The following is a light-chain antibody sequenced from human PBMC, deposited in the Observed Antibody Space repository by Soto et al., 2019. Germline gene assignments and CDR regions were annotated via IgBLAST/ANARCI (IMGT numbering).Light chain of an antibody. CDR1: ESVNDN. J-gene: IGKJ4*01. Sequence: ETVMTQSPATLSASPGERVTISCWASESVNDNLAWYHQKPGQTPRLLIYDASTMAAGIPASFSGSGSGTEFTLTISSLQSEDFGVYYCQHYNRWPLTFGGGTKVEIK. V-gene: IGKV3-15*01. CDR2: DAS. CDR3: QHYNRWPLT.